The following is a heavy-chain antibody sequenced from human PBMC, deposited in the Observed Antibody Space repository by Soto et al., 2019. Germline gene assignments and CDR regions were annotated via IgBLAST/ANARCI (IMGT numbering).Heavy chain of an antibody. D-gene: IGHD6-19*01. J-gene: IGHJ4*02. CDR2: IYYSGST. Sequence: SETLSLTCTLSGGTIIGSTYYWAWIRQPPGKGPEWIGYIYYSGSTYDNPSLKSRVTISVDTSKNQFSLKLSSVTAADTAVYYCARQGAVAGSNDYWGQGTLVTVSS. CDR3: ARQGAVAGSNDY. CDR1: GGTIIGSTYY. V-gene: IGHV4-39*01.